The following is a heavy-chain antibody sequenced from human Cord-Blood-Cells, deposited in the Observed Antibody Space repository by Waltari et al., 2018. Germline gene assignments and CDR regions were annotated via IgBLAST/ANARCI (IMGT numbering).Heavy chain of an antibody. J-gene: IGHJ5*02. V-gene: IGHV3-48*02. Sequence: EVQLVESGGGLVQPGGSLRLSCVASGFTFSSYSLNWVRQAPGKGLEWVSYISSSSSTIYYADSVKGRFTISRDNAKNSLYLQMNSLRDEDTAVYYCARVDVAGTGWFDPWGQGTLVTVSS. D-gene: IGHD6-19*01. CDR1: GFTFSSYS. CDR3: ARVDVAGTGWFDP. CDR2: ISSSSSTI.